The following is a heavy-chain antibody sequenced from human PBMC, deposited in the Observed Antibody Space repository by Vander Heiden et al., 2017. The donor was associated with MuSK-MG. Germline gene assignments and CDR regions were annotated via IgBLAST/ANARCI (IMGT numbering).Heavy chain of an antibody. CDR2: INPNSGGT. D-gene: IGHD2-15*01. Sequence: QVQLVQSGAEVKKPGASVKVSCKASGYTFTGYYMHWVRQAPGQGLEWMGWINPNSGGTNYAQKLQGRVTMTRDTSISTAYMELSRLRSEDTAVYYCARSCSGVSCYSAFDYWGQGTLVTVYS. CDR3: ARSCSGVSCYSAFDY. V-gene: IGHV1-2*02. J-gene: IGHJ4*02. CDR1: GYTFTGYY.